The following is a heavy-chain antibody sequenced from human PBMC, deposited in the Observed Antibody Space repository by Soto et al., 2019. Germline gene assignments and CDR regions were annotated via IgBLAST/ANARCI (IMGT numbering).Heavy chain of an antibody. V-gene: IGHV4-59*08. CDR3: ARRGFGLFYYGTSGSPDFYYYNMDV. Sequence: SETLSLTCTVSGGSISSYYWSWIRQTPGQGLEWIGHIFYTGITKYNSSLRSRVTISLDTSKTQFSLTLKSVTAADTAVYYCARRGFGLFYYGTSGSPDFYYYNMDVWGQGTTVT. CDR1: GGSISSYY. J-gene: IGHJ6*03. D-gene: IGHD3-22*01. CDR2: IFYTGIT.